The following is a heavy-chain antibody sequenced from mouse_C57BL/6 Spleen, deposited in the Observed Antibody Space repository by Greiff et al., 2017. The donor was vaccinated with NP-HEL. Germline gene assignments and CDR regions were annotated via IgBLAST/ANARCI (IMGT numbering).Heavy chain of an antibody. Sequence: VQLQESGPGLVQPSQSLSITCTVSGFSLTSYGVHWVRQSPGKGLEWLGVIWSGGSTDYNAAFISSLSISKDNSKNKVFFKMNNLQADDTARYYCASNYGYAFAYWGQGTLVTVSA. D-gene: IGHD2-2*01. V-gene: IGHV2-2*01. CDR1: GFSLTSYG. CDR3: ASNYGYAFAY. CDR2: IWSGGST. J-gene: IGHJ3*01.